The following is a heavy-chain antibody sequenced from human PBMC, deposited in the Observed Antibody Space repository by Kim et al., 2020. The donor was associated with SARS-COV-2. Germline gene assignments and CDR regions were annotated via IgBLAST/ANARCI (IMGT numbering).Heavy chain of an antibody. D-gene: IGHD4-4*01. J-gene: IGHJ4*02. Sequence: EYAPSVKSRSTISRDDSKSIAYLQMNSLKTEDTAVYYCTRAKVTSFHFDYWGQGTLVTVSS. V-gene: IGHV3-49*02. CDR3: TRAKVTSFHFDY.